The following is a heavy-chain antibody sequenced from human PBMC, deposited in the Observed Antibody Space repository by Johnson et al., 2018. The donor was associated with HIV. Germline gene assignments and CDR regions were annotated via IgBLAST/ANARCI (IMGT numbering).Heavy chain of an antibody. CDR3: ARENSSGYHDAFDI. V-gene: IGHV3-11*04. Sequence: QVQLVESGGGVVRPGGSLRLSCAASGFTFSDYYMSWIRQAPGKGLEWVSYISTSGSTIYYADSVKGRFTISRDNAKNSLSLQMNSLRAEDTAVYYCARENSSGYHDAFDIWGQGTLITVSS. CDR2: ISTSGSTI. D-gene: IGHD3-22*01. J-gene: IGHJ3*02. CDR1: GFTFSDYY.